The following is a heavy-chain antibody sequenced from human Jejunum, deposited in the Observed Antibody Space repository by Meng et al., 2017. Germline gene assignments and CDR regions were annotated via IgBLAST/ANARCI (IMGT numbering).Heavy chain of an antibody. V-gene: IGHV4-31*03. CDR2: IYYSGLT. Sequence: QGQRPESGPGLVKPSQTLSLTCTVSGGSISNDGYYWNWIRQLPGKGLEWIGFIYYSGLTNYNPSLKSRVTISVDTSKNQFSLRLSSVTAADTAVYYCARDGRYSSGWYHAFDIWGQGTMVTVSS. D-gene: IGHD6-19*01. CDR1: GGSISNDGYY. CDR3: ARDGRYSSGWYHAFDI. J-gene: IGHJ3*02.